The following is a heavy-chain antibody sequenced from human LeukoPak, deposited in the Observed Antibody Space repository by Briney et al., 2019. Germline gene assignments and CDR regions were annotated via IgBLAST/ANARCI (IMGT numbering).Heavy chain of an antibody. CDR3: ARDVAAAGFWFDP. J-gene: IGHJ5*02. CDR1: GVSISSYY. D-gene: IGHD6-13*01. V-gene: IGHV4-4*07. Sequence: PSETLSLTCTVSGVSISSYYWSWVRQPAGKGLEWVGRIYTSGSTNYNPSLKSRVTMSVDTSKNQFSLKLSSVTAADTAVYYCARDVAAAGFWFDPWGQGTLVTVSS. CDR2: IYTSGST.